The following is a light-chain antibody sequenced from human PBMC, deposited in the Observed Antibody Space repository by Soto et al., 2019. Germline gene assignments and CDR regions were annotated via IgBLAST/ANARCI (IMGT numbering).Light chain of an antibody. V-gene: IGKV1-33*01. J-gene: IGKJ3*01. Sequence: DIPMTQSPPSLSASVGDRVTITCQASQDIGTYLNWYQHKPGKAPNLVIYDASNLETGVPSRFSGGGSGTDFTFTISSLRPEDIATYYCQQSSNGATFGPGTKVDVK. CDR3: QQSSNGAT. CDR1: QDIGTY. CDR2: DAS.